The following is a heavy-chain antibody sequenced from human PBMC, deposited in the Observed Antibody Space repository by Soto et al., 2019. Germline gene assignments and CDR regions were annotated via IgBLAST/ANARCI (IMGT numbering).Heavy chain of an antibody. J-gene: IGHJ5*01. CDR2: ISGSGGST. CDR1: GFTFSSYA. CDR3: ATSNAYDILTGYSTWFDS. V-gene: IGHV3-23*01. Sequence: PGGSLRLSCAASGFTFSSYAMSWVRQAPGKGLEWVSAISGSGGSTYYADSVKGRFTISRDNSRNTLYLQMNSLRAEDTAVYYCATSNAYDILTGYSTWFDSWGQGTLVTVSS. D-gene: IGHD3-9*01.